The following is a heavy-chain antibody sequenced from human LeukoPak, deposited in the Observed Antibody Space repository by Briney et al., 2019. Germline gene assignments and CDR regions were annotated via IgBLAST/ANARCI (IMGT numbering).Heavy chain of an antibody. CDR2: ISYDGSNK. CDR1: GFTFSSYA. J-gene: IGHJ4*02. Sequence: PGGSLRLSCAASGFTFSSYAMPWVRQAPGKGLEGVAVISYDGSNKYYADSVKGRFTIARDNSKNTLYLQMHSLRPEDTAVYYCARDGLLGYFDYWGQGTLVTVSS. CDR3: ARDGLLGYFDY. V-gene: IGHV3-30-3*01.